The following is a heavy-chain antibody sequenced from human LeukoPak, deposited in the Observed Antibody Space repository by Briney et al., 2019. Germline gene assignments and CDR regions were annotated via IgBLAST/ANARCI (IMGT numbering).Heavy chain of an antibody. D-gene: IGHD3-10*01. J-gene: IGHJ5*02. V-gene: IGHV4-4*07. Sequence: PSETLSLTCTVSGGSISSYYWSWIRQPAGKGLEWIGCIYTSGSTNYNPSLKSRVTMSVDTSKNQFSLKLSSVTAADTAVYYCAGDKYYYGSGSYYNPSNPFDPWGQGTLVTVSS. CDR2: IYTSGST. CDR3: AGDKYYYGSGSYYNPSNPFDP. CDR1: GGSISSYY.